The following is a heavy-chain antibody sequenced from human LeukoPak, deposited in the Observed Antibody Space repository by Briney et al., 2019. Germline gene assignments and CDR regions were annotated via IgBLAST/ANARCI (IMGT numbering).Heavy chain of an antibody. V-gene: IGHV3-23*01. D-gene: IGHD1-1*01. CDR2: ISGSGGST. CDR3: AKGPRALDHSTQMFDY. CDR1: GFTFSSYA. Sequence: GGSLRLSCAASGFTFSSYAMSWVRQAPGKGLEWVSAISGSGGSTYYADSVKGRFTISRDSSKNTLYLQMNSLRAEDTAVYYCAKGPRALDHSTQMFDYWGKGTLSPSPQ. J-gene: IGHJ4*02.